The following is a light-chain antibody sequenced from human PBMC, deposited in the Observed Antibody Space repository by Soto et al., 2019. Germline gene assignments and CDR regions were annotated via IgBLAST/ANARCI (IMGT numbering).Light chain of an antibody. J-gene: IGKJ5*01. CDR2: GAS. CDR1: QSVSSN. V-gene: IGKV3-15*01. Sequence: EIVMTQSPATLSVSPGERATVSCRASQSVSSNLAWYQQTPGQAPRLLIYGASTRATGIPARFSGSGSGTEFTLTISSLQSEDFAVYCCQQRSYSPRTFGQGTRLEIK. CDR3: QQRSYSPRT.